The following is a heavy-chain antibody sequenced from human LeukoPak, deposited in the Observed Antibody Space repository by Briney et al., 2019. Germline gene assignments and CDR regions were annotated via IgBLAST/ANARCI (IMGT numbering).Heavy chain of an antibody. CDR3: ARNGQDTAWAPDNWFDP. D-gene: IGHD5-18*01. J-gene: IGHJ5*02. CDR2: IWYDGSNK. Sequence: GGSLRLSCAASGFTFSSYGMHWVRQAPGKGLEWVADIWYDGSNKYYADSVKGRFTISRDNSKNTLYLQMNSLRAEDTAVYYCARNGQDTAWAPDNWFDPWGQGTLVTVSS. V-gene: IGHV3-33*01. CDR1: GFTFSSYG.